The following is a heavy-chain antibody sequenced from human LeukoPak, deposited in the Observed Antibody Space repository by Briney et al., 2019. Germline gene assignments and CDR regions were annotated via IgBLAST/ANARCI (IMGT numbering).Heavy chain of an antibody. D-gene: IGHD3-9*01. Sequence: PSETLSLTCTVSGGSISSYYWSWIRQPPGKGLEWIGYIYYSGSTNYNPSLKSRVTISVGTSKNQFSLKLSSVTAADTAVYYCARWHYDILTGYYNVPYYYYYMDVWGKGTTVTVSS. CDR1: GGSISSYY. J-gene: IGHJ6*03. V-gene: IGHV4-59*01. CDR3: ARWHYDILTGYYNVPYYYYYMDV. CDR2: IYYSGST.